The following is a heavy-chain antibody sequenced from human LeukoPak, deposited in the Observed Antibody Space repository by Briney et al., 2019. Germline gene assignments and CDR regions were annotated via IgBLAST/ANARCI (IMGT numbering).Heavy chain of an antibody. CDR3: ARGRPGIAAAGMWYPFDY. Sequence: KPSETLSLTCTVSGGSISSYYWSWIRQPPGKGLEWIGYIYYSGSTNYNPSLKSRVTISVDTSKNQFSLKLSSVTAADTAVYYCARGRPGIAAAGMWYPFDYWGQGTLVTVSS. J-gene: IGHJ4*02. CDR1: GGSISSYY. V-gene: IGHV4-59*08. D-gene: IGHD6-13*01. CDR2: IYYSGST.